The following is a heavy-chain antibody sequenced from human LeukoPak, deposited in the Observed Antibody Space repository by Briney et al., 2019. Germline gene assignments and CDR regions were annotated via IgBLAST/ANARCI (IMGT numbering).Heavy chain of an antibody. Sequence: GGSLRLSCAVSGITLSNYGMSWVRQAPGKGLEWVAGISDSGGRTNYADSVKGRFTISRDSPKNTLHLQMNSLRAEDTAVYYCAKVGPKRITMIVVVSPLDDWGQGTLVTVSS. D-gene: IGHD3-22*01. V-gene: IGHV3-23*01. J-gene: IGHJ4*02. CDR1: GITLSNYG. CDR2: ISDSGGRT. CDR3: AKVGPKRITMIVVVSPLDD.